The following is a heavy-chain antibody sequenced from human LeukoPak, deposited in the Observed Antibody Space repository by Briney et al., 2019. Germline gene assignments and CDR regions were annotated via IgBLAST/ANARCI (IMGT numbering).Heavy chain of an antibody. D-gene: IGHD5-18*01. CDR1: GFTFSSYW. CDR2: INSDGSRT. V-gene: IGHV3-74*01. Sequence: QPGGSLRLSCAASGFTFSSYWMHWVRQAPGKGLVWVSNINSDGSRTNYADSVRGRFTISRDNAKNTLYLQMNSLRAEDTAVYYCTRATWDTGNPFDYRGQGTLVTVSS. J-gene: IGHJ4*02. CDR3: TRATWDTGNPFDY.